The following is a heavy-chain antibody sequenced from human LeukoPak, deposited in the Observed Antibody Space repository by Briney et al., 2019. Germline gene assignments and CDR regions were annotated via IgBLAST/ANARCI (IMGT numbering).Heavy chain of an antibody. V-gene: IGHV3-49*04. D-gene: IGHD3-10*01. J-gene: IGHJ6*02. CDR3: ARGPILLWIHNGMDV. CDR2: IRSKAYGATT. Sequence: GGSLGLSCTASGFMFGDHAMSWVRQAPGKGLEWVGFIRSKAYGATTEYAASVKGRFTISRDDSKGIAYLQMDSLKIEDTAFYYCARGPILLWIHNGMDVWGQGTTVIVSS. CDR1: GFMFGDHA.